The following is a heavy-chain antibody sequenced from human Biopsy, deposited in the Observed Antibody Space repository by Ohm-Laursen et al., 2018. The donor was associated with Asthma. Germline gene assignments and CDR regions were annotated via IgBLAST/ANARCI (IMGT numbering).Heavy chain of an antibody. D-gene: IGHD7-27*01. Sequence: SLRLSCAASGFTFDDFAMHWVRQAPGKGLEWVASVSWNSRNSANADSVRGRFAISRDNAKNSLYLQMNSLRVEDTAFYHCTKDTGELGMSAFDVWGQGTMVAVSS. CDR2: VSWNSRNS. CDR1: GFTFDDFA. J-gene: IGHJ3*01. CDR3: TKDTGELGMSAFDV. V-gene: IGHV3-9*01.